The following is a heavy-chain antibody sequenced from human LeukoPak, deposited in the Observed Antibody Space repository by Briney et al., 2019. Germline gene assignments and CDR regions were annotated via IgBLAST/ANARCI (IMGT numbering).Heavy chain of an antibody. CDR3: AKDRANSYAFDI. J-gene: IGHJ3*02. CDR2: ISGSGVSV. Sequence: GGSLRLSCAASGFTFTSYVMSWVRQAPGKGPEWVSTISGSGVSVYYADSVKGRFTISRDNSKNTLYLQMNSLRGEDTAVYYCAKDRANSYAFDIWGQGTMVTVSS. V-gene: IGHV3-23*01. CDR1: GFTFTSYV. D-gene: IGHD4/OR15-4a*01.